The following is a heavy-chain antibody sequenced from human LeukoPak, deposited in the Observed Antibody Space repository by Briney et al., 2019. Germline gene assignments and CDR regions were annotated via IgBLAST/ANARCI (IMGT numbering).Heavy chain of an antibody. Sequence: EASVKVSCKASGYTFTSYGITWVRQAPAQGLQWMGWISAYNGNRDYAQKLQGRVTMTTDTSTSTAYMDLRSLRSDDTAVYYCARAPYCSSTSCRDPLYYYGMDVWGKGTTVTVSS. CDR1: GYTFTSYG. V-gene: IGHV1-18*04. CDR3: ARAPYCSSTSCRDPLYYYGMDV. CDR2: ISAYNGNR. D-gene: IGHD2-2*01. J-gene: IGHJ6*04.